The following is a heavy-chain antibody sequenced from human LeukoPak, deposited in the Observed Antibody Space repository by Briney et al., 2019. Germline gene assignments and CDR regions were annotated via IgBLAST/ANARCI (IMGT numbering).Heavy chain of an antibody. J-gene: IGHJ3*02. Sequence: PSETLSLTCAVSGGSISSSNWWSWVRQPPGKGLEWIGEIFYSGSTNYNPSLKSRIIISVDKSKNQLSLKLSSVTAADTAVYYCARERSGSEIFARSFDIWGQGTMVTVSS. CDR2: IFYSGST. CDR1: GGSISSSNW. CDR3: ARERSGSEIFARSFDI. V-gene: IGHV4-4*02. D-gene: IGHD3-3*01.